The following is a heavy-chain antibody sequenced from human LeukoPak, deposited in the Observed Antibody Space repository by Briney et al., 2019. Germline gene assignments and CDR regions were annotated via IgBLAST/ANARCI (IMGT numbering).Heavy chain of an antibody. CDR1: GGSISSSSYY. V-gene: IGHV4-39*01. CDR2: IYYSGST. J-gene: IGHJ6*02. CDR3: AFKGGALPYGMDV. Sequence: SETLSLTCTVSGGSISSSSYYWGWIRQSPGKGLEWIGSIYYSGSTYYNPSLKSRVTISIDTSKNQFSLKLSSVTAADTAVYYCAFKGGALPYGMDVWGQGTTVTVSS. D-gene: IGHD1-26*01.